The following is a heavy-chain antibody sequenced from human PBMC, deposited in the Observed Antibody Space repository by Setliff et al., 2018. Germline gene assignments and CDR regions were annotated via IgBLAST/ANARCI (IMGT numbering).Heavy chain of an antibody. V-gene: IGHV4-61*10. CDR1: GGSVGSDFSY. D-gene: IGHD6-19*01. Sequence: PSETLSLTCTVSGGSVGSDFSYWTWIRQPAGKGPEWIGQIYTTWSTKYKSSLRSRVTMSVDTSKNQFSLTVTSVVAADTAVYYCARLPYSSGWYFDYWGQGMLVTVSS. CDR2: IYTTWST. J-gene: IGHJ4*02. CDR3: ARLPYSSGWYFDY.